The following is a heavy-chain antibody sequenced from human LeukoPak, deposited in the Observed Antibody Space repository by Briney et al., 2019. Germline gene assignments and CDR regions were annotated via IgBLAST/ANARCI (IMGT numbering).Heavy chain of an antibody. CDR1: GYSFTTYW. D-gene: IGHD3-10*01. Sequence: GESLKISCKTSGYSFTTYWIGWVRQMPGTGLEWVGAIYPDDSDTRYSPSFQGQVVISADRSIRTAYLQWNTLKTSDTAMYYCVRQRGASGTINHFDPWGQRTLVTVSS. V-gene: IGHV5-51*01. CDR2: IYPDDSDT. CDR3: VRQRGASGTINHFDP. J-gene: IGHJ5*02.